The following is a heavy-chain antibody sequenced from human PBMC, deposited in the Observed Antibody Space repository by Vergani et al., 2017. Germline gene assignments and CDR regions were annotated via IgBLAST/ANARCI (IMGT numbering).Heavy chain of an antibody. Sequence: EVQLVESGGGLVQPGGSLRLSCAASGFTFSSYWMHWVRQAPGKGLVWVSRINSDGSSTSYADSVKGRFTISRDNAKNTLYLQMNSLRAEDTAVYYCARDRDDYVLGSYPGWEPQGAMDVWGQGTTVTVSS. CDR2: INSDGSST. D-gene: IGHD3-16*02. CDR3: ARDRDDYVLGSYPGWEPQGAMDV. CDR1: GFTFSSYW. J-gene: IGHJ6*02. V-gene: IGHV3-74*01.